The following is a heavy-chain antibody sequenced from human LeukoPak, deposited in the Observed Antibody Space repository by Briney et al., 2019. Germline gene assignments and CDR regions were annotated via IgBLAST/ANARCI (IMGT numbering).Heavy chain of an antibody. V-gene: IGHV3-21*01. J-gene: IGHJ6*03. Sequence: GGSLRLSCAASGFTFSSYSMNWVRQAPGKGLEWVSSISSSSSYIYYADSVKGRFTISRDNAKNSLYLQMNSLRAEDTAVYYCARDPLDIVLIPYYYMDVWGKGTTVTVSS. CDR3: ARDPLDIVLIPYYYMDV. D-gene: IGHD2-8*01. CDR1: GFTFSSYS. CDR2: ISSSSSYI.